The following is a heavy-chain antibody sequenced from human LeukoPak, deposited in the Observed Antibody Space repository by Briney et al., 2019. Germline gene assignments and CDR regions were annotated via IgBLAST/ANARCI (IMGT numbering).Heavy chain of an antibody. V-gene: IGHV3-7*03. D-gene: IGHD3-9*01. CDR1: GFTFSSYW. Sequence: TGGSLRLSCAASGFTFSSYWMSWVRQAPGKGLEWVANIKQDGSEKYYVDSVKGRFTISRDNAKNSLYLQMNSLRSDDTAVYYCARSYYDILTGYYRVVLSFDYWGQGTLVTVSS. J-gene: IGHJ4*02. CDR3: ARSYYDILTGYYRVVLSFDY. CDR2: IKQDGSEK.